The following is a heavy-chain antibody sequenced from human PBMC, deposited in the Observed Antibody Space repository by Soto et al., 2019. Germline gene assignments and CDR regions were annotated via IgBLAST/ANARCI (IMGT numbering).Heavy chain of an antibody. CDR1: GDSLNSYY. V-gene: IGHV4-59*01. D-gene: IGHD1-1*01. Sequence: QVQLQESGPGLVKPSETLSLTCSVSGDSLNSYYCSWIRQSPGKGLEWLGYIYYSGDTKYNPSPQSRISISVDTTENQFSLRLSSVTAADTAVYFCARDRNKLWKNDAFDIWGQGTMVTVSS. CDR2: IYYSGDT. CDR3: ARDRNKLWKNDAFDI. J-gene: IGHJ3*02.